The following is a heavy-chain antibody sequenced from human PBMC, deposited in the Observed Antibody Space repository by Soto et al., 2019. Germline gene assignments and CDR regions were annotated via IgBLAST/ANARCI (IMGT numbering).Heavy chain of an antibody. V-gene: IGHV1-69*13. CDR1: GGTFSSYA. Sequence: SVKVSCKASGGTFSSYAISWVRQAPGQGLEWMGGIIPIFGTANYAQKFQGRVTITADESTSTAYMELSSLRSEGTAVYYCARDWGSGSYLDAFDIWGQGTAVTVSS. CDR3: ARDWGSGSYLDAFDI. J-gene: IGHJ3*02. CDR2: IIPIFGTA. D-gene: IGHD1-26*01.